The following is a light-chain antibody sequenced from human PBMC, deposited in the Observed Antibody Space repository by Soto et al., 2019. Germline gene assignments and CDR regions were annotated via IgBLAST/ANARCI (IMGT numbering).Light chain of an antibody. CDR1: LTIGHS. CDR3: QQTYNLPRT. Sequence: IPMTQSPSSLSASVWYIVTVTFLASLTIGHSLSWFQQKAGKPPTLLIYGASALQRGVPARFSGSGSGTEFTLTINKMQREDFATYYCQQTYNLPRTFGQGTKVDTK. J-gene: IGKJ1*01. V-gene: IGKV1-39*01. CDR2: GAS.